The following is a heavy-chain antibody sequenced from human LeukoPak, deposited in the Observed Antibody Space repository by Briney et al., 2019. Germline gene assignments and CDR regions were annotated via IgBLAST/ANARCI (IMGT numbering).Heavy chain of an antibody. Sequence: GGSLRLSCAASGFTFRTYWMTWVRQAPGKGLEWVANIKPDGGEEYYVDSMKGRFTISRDNAKNSLYLQMNSLRAKDTAVYYCARHMDWAFDYWGPGILVIVS. V-gene: IGHV3-7*01. CDR2: IKPDGGEE. D-gene: IGHD3/OR15-3a*01. J-gene: IGHJ4*02. CDR1: GFTFRTYW. CDR3: ARHMDWAFDY.